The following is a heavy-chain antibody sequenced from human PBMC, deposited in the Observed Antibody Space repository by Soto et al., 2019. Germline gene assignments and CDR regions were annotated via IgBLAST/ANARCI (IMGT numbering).Heavy chain of an antibody. D-gene: IGHD6-19*01. CDR3: ARGVAVSGFDL. CDR2: TYYRSNWRH. CDR1: GDSVSSNTAA. V-gene: IGHV6-1*01. J-gene: IGHJ4*02. Sequence: PSQTLSLTCAISGDSVSSNTAAWNWIRSSPSRGLEWLGRTYYRSNWRHDYAVSVRSRITVNPDTSKNHFSLQLNSVTPDDTAVYYCARGVAVSGFDLWGQGPLVPVSS.